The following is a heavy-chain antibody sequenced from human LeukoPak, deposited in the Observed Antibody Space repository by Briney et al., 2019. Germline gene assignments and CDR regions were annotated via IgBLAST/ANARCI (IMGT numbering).Heavy chain of an antibody. CDR1: GGSFSGYY. CDR2: INHSGST. CDR3: ASSIAAAGTGGFDP. D-gene: IGHD6-13*01. Sequence: SETLSLTCAVYGGSFSGYYWSWIRQPPGKGLEWIGEINHSGSTYYNPSLKSRVTISVDRSKNQFSLKLSSVTAADTAVYYCASSIAAAGTGGFDPWGQGTLVTVSS. V-gene: IGHV4-34*01. J-gene: IGHJ5*02.